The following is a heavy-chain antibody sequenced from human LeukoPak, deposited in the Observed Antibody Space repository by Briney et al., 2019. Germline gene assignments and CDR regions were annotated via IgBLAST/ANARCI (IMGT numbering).Heavy chain of an antibody. CDR2: ISGSGSST. J-gene: IGHJ4*02. V-gene: IGHV3-23*01. CDR1: GFTFSSYV. Sequence: GGSLRLSCAASGFTFSSYVMSWVRQAPGKGLEWVSGISGSGSSTYYADSVKGRFTISRGNSKNTLYLQMNSLKTEDTAVYYCTRDQTPYYWGQGTLVTVSS. CDR3: TRDQTPYY.